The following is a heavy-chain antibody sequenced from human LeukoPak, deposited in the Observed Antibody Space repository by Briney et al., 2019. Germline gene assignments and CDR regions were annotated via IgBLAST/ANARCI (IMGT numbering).Heavy chain of an antibody. CDR3: AKDGYYDFWSGYGYYYYMDV. D-gene: IGHD3-3*01. CDR1: GFTFSNFA. CDR2: ISGSGGSA. J-gene: IGHJ6*03. Sequence: PGGSLRLSCAASGFTFSNFAMSCVRQAPGKGLEWVSAISGSGGSAYYADSVKGRFTISRDNSKNTLYLQMNSLRAEDTAVYYCAKDGYYDFWSGYGYYYYMDVWGKGTTVTVSS. V-gene: IGHV3-23*01.